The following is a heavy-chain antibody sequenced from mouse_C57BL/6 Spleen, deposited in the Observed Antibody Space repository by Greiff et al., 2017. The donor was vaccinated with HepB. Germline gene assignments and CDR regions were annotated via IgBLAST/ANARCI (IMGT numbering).Heavy chain of an antibody. CDR3: ARGDGDWFAY. J-gene: IGHJ3*01. CDR2: ISYDGSN. V-gene: IGHV3-6*01. Sequence: EVKLQESGPGLVKPSQSLSLTCSVTGYSITSGYYWNWIRQFPGNKLEWMGYISYDGSNNYNPSLKNRISITRDTSKNQFFLKLNSVTTEDTATYYCARGDGDWFAYWGQGTLVTVSA. CDR1: GYSITSGYY.